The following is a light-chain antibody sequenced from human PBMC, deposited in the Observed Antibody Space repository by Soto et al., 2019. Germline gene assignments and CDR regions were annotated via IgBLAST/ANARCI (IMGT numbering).Light chain of an antibody. J-gene: IGKJ1*01. CDR3: QQRSNWPRT. CDR2: DAS. CDR1: QSVSSY. V-gene: IGKV3-11*01. Sequence: EIVLTQSPATLSLSPGERATLSCRASQSVSSYLAWYQQKPGQAPRLLIYDASNRATGIPARFSGSGYGTDFTLTISSLEPEDFGVYYCQQRSNWPRTFGQGTKVEIK.